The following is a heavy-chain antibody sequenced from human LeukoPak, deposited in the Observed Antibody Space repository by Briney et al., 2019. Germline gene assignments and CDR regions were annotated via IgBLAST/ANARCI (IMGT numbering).Heavy chain of an antibody. CDR1: GFTFSSYW. V-gene: IGHV3-74*01. D-gene: IGHD2-15*01. Sequence: GGSLRLSCAASGFTFSSYWMHWVRQAPGKGLVWVSRINSDGSSTSYADSVKGRFTISRDNAKNTLYLQMNSLRAEDTAVYYCAREAQVRYCSGGSCVDYNWFDPWAREPWSPSPQ. CDR2: INSDGSST. CDR3: AREAQVRYCSGGSCVDYNWFDP. J-gene: IGHJ5*02.